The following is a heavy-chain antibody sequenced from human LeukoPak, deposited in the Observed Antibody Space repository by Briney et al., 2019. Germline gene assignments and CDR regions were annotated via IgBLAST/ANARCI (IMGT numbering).Heavy chain of an antibody. J-gene: IGHJ6*03. CDR2: IHTSRST. CDR1: GASISSYY. Sequence: SETLSLTCTVSGASISSYYWSWIRQPAGKGLEWIGRIHTSRSTNYNPSLKSRVTMSVDTSKNQFSLKLSSVTAADTAVYYCARDGLNTMVRGKIRYCYMDVWGKGTTVTISS. CDR3: ARDGLNTMVRGKIRYCYMDV. D-gene: IGHD3-10*01. V-gene: IGHV4-4*07.